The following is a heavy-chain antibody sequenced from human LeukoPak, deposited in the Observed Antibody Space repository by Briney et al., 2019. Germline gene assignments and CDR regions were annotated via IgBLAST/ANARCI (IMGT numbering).Heavy chain of an antibody. CDR1: GFTFSNYW. CDR2: INRDGSTT. D-gene: IGHD6-25*01. CDR3: LSGPGH. V-gene: IGHV3-74*01. Sequence: GGSLRLSCAASGFTFSNYWVHWVRQAPGKGLVWVSRINRDGSTTNYADSVKGRFTVSRDNAKNSLYLQMNILRAEDTAVFYCLSGPGHCGQGTLVTVSS. J-gene: IGHJ4*02.